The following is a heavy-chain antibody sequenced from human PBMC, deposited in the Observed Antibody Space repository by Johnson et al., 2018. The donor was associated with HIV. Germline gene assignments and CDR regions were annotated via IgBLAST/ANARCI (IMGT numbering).Heavy chain of an antibody. V-gene: IGHV3-11*04. CDR3: VRDSAEQVGDAIDL. Sequence: QVQLVESGGGLVKPGGSLRLSCVASGFTFSDYYMSWIRQAPGKGLEWVSYISGSGSYRDYSDSVKGRFTISRDNAKNSLFLQMNSLRAEDTAVYYCVRDSAEQVGDAIDLWGRGTMVTVSS. D-gene: IGHD1/OR15-1a*01. J-gene: IGHJ3*01. CDR2: ISGSGSYR. CDR1: GFTFSDYY.